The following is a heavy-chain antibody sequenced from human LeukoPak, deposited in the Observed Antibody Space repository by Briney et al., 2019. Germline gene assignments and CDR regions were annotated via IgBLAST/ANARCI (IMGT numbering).Heavy chain of an antibody. J-gene: IGHJ4*02. D-gene: IGHD3-10*01. CDR1: GFTVSGNY. CDR3: ARDPGYGLGVDYGDY. CDR2: IHRGGNT. V-gene: IGHV3-66*01. Sequence: GGSLRLSCAASGFTVSGNYMSWVRQAPGKGLEWLSVIHRGGNTYYADSVKGRFAISRDSSKNTVFLQMDSLRAEDTAVYYCARDPGYGLGVDYGDYWGQGTLVTVSS.